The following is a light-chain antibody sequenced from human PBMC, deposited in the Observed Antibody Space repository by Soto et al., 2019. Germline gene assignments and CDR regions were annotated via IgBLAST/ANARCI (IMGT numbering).Light chain of an antibody. V-gene: IGKV1-9*01. CDR3: QQLHSYPIT. CDR1: QAMNTY. J-gene: IGKJ5*01. CDR2: GAS. Sequence: DIQLTQSPYFLSASVGDRATISCRASQAMNTYISWYQQRPGAAPKLLVYGASTLYTGVPSRFSGSESGAVFTLTISSLQPEDFATYYCQQLHSYPITFGQGTRLEIK.